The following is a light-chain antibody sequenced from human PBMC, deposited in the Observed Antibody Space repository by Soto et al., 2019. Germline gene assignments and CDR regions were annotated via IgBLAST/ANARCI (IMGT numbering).Light chain of an antibody. CDR2: GAS. V-gene: IGKV3-20*01. CDR1: QSVSSSD. J-gene: IGKJ1*01. Sequence: EIVLTQSPGTLSLSPGERATLSCRASQSVSSSDLAWYQQKPGQAPRLLIYGASSRATGVPDRFSGSGSGTDFTLTSSRLEPEDFAVYYCRQYCNSHPKSWTFGQGTKVEIK. CDR3: RQYCNSHPKSWT.